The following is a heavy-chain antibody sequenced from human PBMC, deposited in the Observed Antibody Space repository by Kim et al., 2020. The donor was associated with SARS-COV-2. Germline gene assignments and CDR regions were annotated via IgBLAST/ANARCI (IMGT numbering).Heavy chain of an antibody. CDR1: GFTFGTYG. Sequence: GGSLRLSCVASGFTFGTYGMHWVRQAPGKGPEWVAAISFDGRGTYYGDSVSGRFTISRDNSKNTLYLQMHSLRSEDTALFYCVRGTMRARQHFDYWGQGALVTVSS. CDR2: ISFDGRGT. D-gene: IGHD6-6*01. CDR3: VRGTMRARQHFDY. J-gene: IGHJ4*02. V-gene: IGHV3-30*03.